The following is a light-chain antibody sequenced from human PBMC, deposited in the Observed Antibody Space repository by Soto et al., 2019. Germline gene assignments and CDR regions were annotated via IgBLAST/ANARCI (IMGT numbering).Light chain of an antibody. CDR2: GAS. Sequence: EIVMTQSPAPLSVSPGERATLSCRASQSVSSNLDWYQQKPGQAPRLLIYGASTRATGIPARFIGSGSGTEFALTISSLQSEDFAVYYCQQYNNWPPWTFDQGTKVEI. V-gene: IGKV3-15*01. CDR3: QQYNNWPPWT. J-gene: IGKJ1*01. CDR1: QSVSSN.